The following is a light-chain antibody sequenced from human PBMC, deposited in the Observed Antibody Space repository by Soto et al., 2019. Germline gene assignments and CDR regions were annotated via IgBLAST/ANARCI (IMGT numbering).Light chain of an antibody. Sequence: DIQMTQSPSTLSASVGDRVTITCRASQSISSWLAWYPQTPGQAPKLMIYDASSLASGVPSRFRGSGAGTECTRTISSLQPDDVETDYCQQYNSYSITFGQGTRLEIK. CDR1: QSISSW. V-gene: IGKV1-5*01. CDR2: DAS. J-gene: IGKJ5*01. CDR3: QQYNSYSIT.